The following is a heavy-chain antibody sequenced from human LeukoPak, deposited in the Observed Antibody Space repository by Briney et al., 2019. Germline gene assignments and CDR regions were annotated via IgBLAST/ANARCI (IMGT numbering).Heavy chain of an antibody. CDR1: GFTFSSYA. CDR2: ISGSGGST. D-gene: IGHD3-10*01. V-gene: IGHV3-23*01. J-gene: IGHJ4*02. Sequence: GGSLRLSCAASGFTFSSYAMSWVRQAPGKGLEWVSAISGSGGSTYYADSVKGRFTISRDNSKNTLYLQMNSPRAEDTAVYYCATGVLASYGSGSYSGFDFDYWGQGTLVTVSS. CDR3: ATGVLASYGSGSYSGFDFDY.